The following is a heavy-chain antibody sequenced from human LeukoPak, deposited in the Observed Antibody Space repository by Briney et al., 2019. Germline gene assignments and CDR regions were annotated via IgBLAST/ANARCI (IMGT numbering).Heavy chain of an antibody. V-gene: IGHV3-11*01. CDR2: ISSSGTSI. CDR1: GFTFSDYY. Sequence: PGGSLRLSCAVSGFTFSDYYISWIRQAPGKGLERVAYISSSGTSIYYADSVKGRFTISRDNAKTSLYLQMSSLRAEDTAVYYCARGGMGTYYNPMAYWSQGTLVTVSS. D-gene: IGHD3-10*01. CDR3: ARGGMGTYYNPMAY. J-gene: IGHJ4*02.